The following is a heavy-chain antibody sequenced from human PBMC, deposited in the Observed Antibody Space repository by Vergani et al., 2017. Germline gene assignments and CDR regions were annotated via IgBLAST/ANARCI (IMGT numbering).Heavy chain of an antibody. CDR1: GFTFSSYS. CDR2: ISSSSVYI. Sequence: EVQLVESGGGLVKPGGSLRLSCVASGFTFSSYSMNWVRQAPGKGLEWVSSISSSSVYIYYADSVKGRFTISRDNAKKTVSLQMNSLRAEDTAVYYCAQDGDYAPFDYWGQGTLVTVSS. J-gene: IGHJ4*02. CDR3: AQDGDYAPFDY. V-gene: IGHV3-21*04. D-gene: IGHD4-17*01.